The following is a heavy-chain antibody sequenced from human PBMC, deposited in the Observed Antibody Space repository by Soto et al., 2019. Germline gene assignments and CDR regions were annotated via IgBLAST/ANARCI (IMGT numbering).Heavy chain of an antibody. CDR3: AREAN. V-gene: IGHV3-7*05. J-gene: IGHJ4*02. CDR1: GFTFSSDW. Sequence: GGSLRLSCAASGFTFSSDWMSWVRQAPGKGLEWVANINPNGSAKKYVESVKGRFTISRDNAKNSLFLQMNSLRDEDTAVYYCAREANWGQGTLVTVSS. CDR2: INPNGSAK.